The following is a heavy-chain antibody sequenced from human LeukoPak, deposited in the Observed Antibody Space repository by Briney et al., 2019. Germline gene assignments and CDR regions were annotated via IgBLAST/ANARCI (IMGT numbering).Heavy chain of an antibody. D-gene: IGHD2-21*01. CDR3: ARALWLDGESYGMDV. CDR2: INPNSGGT. CDR1: GYTFTGYY. J-gene: IGHJ6*02. Sequence: GASVKVSCKASGYTFTGYYMHWVRQAPGQGLEWMGWINPNSGGTNYAQKFQGRVTMTRDTSISTAYMELSRLRSDDTAVYYCARALWLDGESYGMDVWGQGTTVTASS. V-gene: IGHV1-2*02.